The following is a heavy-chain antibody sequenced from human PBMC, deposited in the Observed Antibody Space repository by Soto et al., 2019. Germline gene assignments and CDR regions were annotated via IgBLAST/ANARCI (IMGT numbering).Heavy chain of an antibody. J-gene: IGHJ6*02. V-gene: IGHV4-59*01. CDR1: GGSISCYY. Sequence: PSETLSLTCNVPGGSISCYYWSWIRQSPGKGLEYIGYIYYRGSTNYNSSLKSRVTMSVDTSRNQFSLKMNSVTAADTAVYYCARQQLLPFYYALDVWGQGTTVTVSS. CDR2: IYYRGST. D-gene: IGHD1-26*01. CDR3: ARQQLLPFYYALDV.